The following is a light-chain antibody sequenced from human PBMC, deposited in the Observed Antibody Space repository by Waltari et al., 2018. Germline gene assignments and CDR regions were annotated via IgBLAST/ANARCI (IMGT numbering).Light chain of an antibody. CDR2: KVS. V-gene: IGKV2-30*02. CDR3: MQATHWPWT. J-gene: IGKJ1*01. CDR1: QSLVHSDGNIY. Sequence: DAVMTHSPLSLPVTLGQPASISCRSSQSLVHSDGNIYLSWFQQRPGQSPRRLLYKVSTRESGVPDRFSGSGSGTDFTLKISRVEAEDVAVYYCMQATHWPWTFGQGTKVDIK.